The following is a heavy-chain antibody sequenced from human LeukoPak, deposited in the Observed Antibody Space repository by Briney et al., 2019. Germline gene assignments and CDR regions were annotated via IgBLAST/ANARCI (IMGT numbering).Heavy chain of an antibody. CDR3: ARGRIVVVPVAIGAYYYYYMDV. CDR2: INHSGST. CDR1: GGSFSGYY. Sequence: SETLSLTCAVYGGSFSGYYWSWIRQPPGKGLEWIGEINHSGSTNYNPSLKSRVTISVDTSKNQFSLKLSSVTAADTAVYYCARGRIVVVPVAIGAYYYYYMDVWGKRTTGTVSS. D-gene: IGHD2-2*02. J-gene: IGHJ6*03. V-gene: IGHV4-34*01.